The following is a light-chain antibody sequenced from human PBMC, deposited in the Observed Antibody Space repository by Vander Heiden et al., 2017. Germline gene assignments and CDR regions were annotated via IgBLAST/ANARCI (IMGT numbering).Light chain of an antibody. V-gene: IGLV2-8*01. Sequence: QSALTQPPSASGSPVQSLPISCTGTSSDIGGYNYVSWHQQHPGKAPKLMIYEVTKRPSGVPDRFSGSKSGNTASLTVSGLQAEDEADYYCSSYAGSVLFGGGTKLTVL. J-gene: IGLJ2*01. CDR3: SSYAGSVL. CDR2: EVT. CDR1: SSDIGGYNY.